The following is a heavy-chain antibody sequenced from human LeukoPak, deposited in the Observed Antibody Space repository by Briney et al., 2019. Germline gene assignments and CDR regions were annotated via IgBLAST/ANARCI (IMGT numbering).Heavy chain of an antibody. CDR2: ISGSGART. D-gene: IGHD2-15*01. V-gene: IGHV3-23*01. CDR3: AKWGCSGGNCYPFDY. Sequence: PGGSLRLSCAASGFTFSSYSMNWVRQAPGEGLEWVSAISGSGARTYYADSVKGRFTISRDNSKNTLYLQMNSLRAEDTAVYYCAKWGCSGGNCYPFDYWGQGTLVTVSS. J-gene: IGHJ4*02. CDR1: GFTFSSYS.